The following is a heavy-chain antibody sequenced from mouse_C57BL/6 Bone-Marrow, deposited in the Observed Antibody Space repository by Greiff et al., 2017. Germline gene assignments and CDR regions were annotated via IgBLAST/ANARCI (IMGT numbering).Heavy chain of an antibody. Sequence: VQLQQPGTELVKPGASVKLSCKASGYTFTSYWMHWVKQRPGQGLEWIGNINPSNGGTNYNEKFKSKATLTVDKSSSTAYMQLSSLASEDSAVYYGARKGVDYDWFAYWGQGTLVTVSA. CDR2: INPSNGGT. V-gene: IGHV1-53*01. J-gene: IGHJ3*01. CDR3: ARKGVDYDWFAY. D-gene: IGHD2-4*01. CDR1: GYTFTSYW.